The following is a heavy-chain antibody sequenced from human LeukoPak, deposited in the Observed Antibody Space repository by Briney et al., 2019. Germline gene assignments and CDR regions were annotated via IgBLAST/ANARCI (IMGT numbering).Heavy chain of an antibody. Sequence: GASVKVSCKASGHTFTSYGITCVRQAPGQGLEWMGWISAYNGNTNYAQKLQGRVTMTTDTSTSTAYMELRSLRSDDTAVYYCARADIRAIASSGWYGFDFWGQGTLVTVSS. CDR2: ISAYNGNT. D-gene: IGHD6-19*01. V-gene: IGHV1-18*01. CDR3: ARADIRAIASSGWYGFDF. J-gene: IGHJ4*02. CDR1: GHTFTSYG.